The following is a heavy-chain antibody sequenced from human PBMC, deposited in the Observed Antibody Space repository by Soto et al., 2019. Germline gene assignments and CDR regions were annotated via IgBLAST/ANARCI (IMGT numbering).Heavy chain of an antibody. CDR1: GYTFTSHY. Sequence: QVQLVQSGAEVRKPGASVKVSCKASGYTFTSHYMHWVRQAPGQGLGWMGIINPSGGSTTYAQKFQGRVTMTRDTSTSTVYMELSRLRSEDTAVYYCARDQVAGTYYFDYWGQGSLVTVSS. D-gene: IGHD2-15*01. V-gene: IGHV1-46*01. CDR2: INPSGGST. J-gene: IGHJ4*02. CDR3: ARDQVAGTYYFDY.